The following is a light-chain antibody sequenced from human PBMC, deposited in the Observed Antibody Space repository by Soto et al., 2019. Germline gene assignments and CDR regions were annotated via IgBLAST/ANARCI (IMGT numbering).Light chain of an antibody. V-gene: IGKV3-11*01. CDR3: QQRSNWPPIT. J-gene: IGKJ5*01. CDR1: QSVSSY. CDR2: DAS. Sequence: EIVLTQSPATLSLSPGERATLSCRASQSVSSYLAWYQQKPGQDPRLLIYDASNRATGIPARFSGSGSGTDFTRTISSLEPDDFAVYYCQQRSNWPPITFGQGTRMEIK.